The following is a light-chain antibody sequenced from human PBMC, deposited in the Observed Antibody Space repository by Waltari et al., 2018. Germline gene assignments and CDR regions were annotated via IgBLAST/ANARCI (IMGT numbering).Light chain of an antibody. CDR1: ISNIGTHY. J-gene: IGLJ2*01. V-gene: IGLV1-47*01. CDR2: LTH. Sequence: QSVLTQPPSASGTPGQSVTISCSGSISNIGTHYVYWYQQLPGTAPKLLINLTHRRPAGGPDRFSASKSGTAASLAISGLRFEDEDDCYCATRDEGPTVVFGGGTKLTVL. CDR3: ATRDEGPTVV.